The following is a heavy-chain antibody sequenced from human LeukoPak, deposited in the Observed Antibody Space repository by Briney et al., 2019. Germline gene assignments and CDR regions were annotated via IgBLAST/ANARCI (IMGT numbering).Heavy chain of an antibody. D-gene: IGHD5-24*01. CDR3: ARRMATVTDAFDT. J-gene: IGHJ3*02. CDR2: VFHSGTT. V-gene: IGHV4-59*08. Sequence: SETLSLTCNVSGDSLTSNFWSWIRQTPGKGLEWIGYVFHSGTTNYSPSLKSRVTISLDTSKKQIYLRLASVTAADTALYYCARRMATVTDAFDTWGRGTMVSVSS. CDR1: GDSLTSNF.